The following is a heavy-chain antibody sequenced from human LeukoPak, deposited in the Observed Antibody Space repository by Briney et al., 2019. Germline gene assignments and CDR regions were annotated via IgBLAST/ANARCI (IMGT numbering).Heavy chain of an antibody. D-gene: IGHD6-13*01. CDR2: ISYDGSNK. J-gene: IGHJ6*02. CDR1: GFTFSSYG. V-gene: IGHV3-30*18. Sequence: GGSLRLSCAASGFTFSSYGMHWVRQAPGKGLEWVAVISYDGSNKYYADSVKGRFTISKDNSKNTVYLQMSSLRVDDTAVYYCAKAASSSWPSYYYGMDVWGQGTTVTVSS. CDR3: AKAASSSWPSYYYGMDV.